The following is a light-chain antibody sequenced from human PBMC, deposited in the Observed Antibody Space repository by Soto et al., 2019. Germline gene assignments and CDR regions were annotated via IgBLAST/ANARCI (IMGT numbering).Light chain of an antibody. J-gene: IGLJ2*01. V-gene: IGLV2-23*01. CDR3: CSYAGSSTFVV. CDR1: SSDVGSYNL. Sequence: QSALTQPASVSGSPGQSITISCTGTSSDVGSYNLVSWYQQHPGKAPKLMIYERSKRPSGVSNRFSGSQSGNTASLTISGLQAEDEADYYCCSYAGSSTFVVFGGGTKVTVL. CDR2: ERS.